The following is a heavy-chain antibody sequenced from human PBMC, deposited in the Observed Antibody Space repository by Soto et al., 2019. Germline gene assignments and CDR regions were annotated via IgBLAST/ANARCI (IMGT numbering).Heavy chain of an antibody. V-gene: IGHV1-69*12. CDR3: ARLEGGLYDFWSGCPGEIDY. Sequence: QVQLVQSGAEVKKPGSSVKVSCKASGGTFSSYAISWVRQAPGQGLEWMGGIIPIFGTANYAQKFQGRVTITADESTSTAYMELSSLRSEDTAVYYCARLEGGLYDFWSGCPGEIDYWGQGTLVTVSS. CDR2: IIPIFGTA. J-gene: IGHJ4*02. D-gene: IGHD3-3*01. CDR1: GGTFSSYA.